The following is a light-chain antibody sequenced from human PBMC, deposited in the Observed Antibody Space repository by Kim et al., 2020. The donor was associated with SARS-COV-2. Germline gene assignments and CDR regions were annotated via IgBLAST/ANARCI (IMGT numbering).Light chain of an antibody. J-gene: IGLJ3*02. CDR1: SSNIGSFS. CDR2: NNT. Sequence: QSVLTQPPSASGTPGQKFIISCSGSSSNIGSFSVSWYQQIPGTAPKVLIYNNTQRPSGVPERFSGSKPGTSASLAISRLQSEDDADYFCATWDDSLSGWVFGRGTQLTVL. CDR3: ATWDDSLSGWV. V-gene: IGLV1-44*01.